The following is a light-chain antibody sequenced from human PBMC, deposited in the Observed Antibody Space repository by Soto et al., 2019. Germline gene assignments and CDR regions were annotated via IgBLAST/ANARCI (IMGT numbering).Light chain of an antibody. V-gene: IGLV2-23*02. Sequence: QSALTQPASVSGSPGQSITISCTGTSSDVGSYNLVSWYQQHPGKAPKLIISEVNKRPSGVSSRFSGSKSGYTASLTISGLQAEDEADYYCCSYAGSSTFVVVGGGTKLTVL. CDR2: EVN. CDR3: CSYAGSSTFVV. J-gene: IGLJ2*01. CDR1: SSDVGSYNL.